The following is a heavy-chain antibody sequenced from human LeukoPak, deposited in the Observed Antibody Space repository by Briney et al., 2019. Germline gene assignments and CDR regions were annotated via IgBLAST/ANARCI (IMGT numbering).Heavy chain of an antibody. CDR3: ARSPYCTNGICYRRPPDY. CDR1: EFTFTSYE. CDR2: ISSSGSTI. V-gene: IGHV3-48*03. Sequence: GGSLRLSCAASEFTFTSYELNWVRQAPGKGLEWVSYISSSGSTIYYADSVKGRFTISRDNAKNSLYLQLNSLRAEDTAVYYCARSPYCTNGICYRRPPDYWGQGTLVTVSS. J-gene: IGHJ4*02. D-gene: IGHD2-8*01.